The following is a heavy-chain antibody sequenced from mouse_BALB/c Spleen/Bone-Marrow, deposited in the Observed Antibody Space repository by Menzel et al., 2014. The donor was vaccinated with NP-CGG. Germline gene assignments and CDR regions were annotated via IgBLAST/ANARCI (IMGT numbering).Heavy chain of an antibody. D-gene: IGHD2-10*02. CDR2: ISSGGSYT. Sequence: EVKLMESGGDLVKPGGSLKLSCAASGFTFSSYGMSWVRQTPDKRLEWVATISSGGSYTYYPDSVKGRFTISRDNAKNTLYLQMSSLKSEDTDMYYCARQGLYGNYGGFAYWGQGTLVTVSA. CDR1: GFTFSSYG. CDR3: ARQGLYGNYGGFAY. V-gene: IGHV5-6*01. J-gene: IGHJ3*01.